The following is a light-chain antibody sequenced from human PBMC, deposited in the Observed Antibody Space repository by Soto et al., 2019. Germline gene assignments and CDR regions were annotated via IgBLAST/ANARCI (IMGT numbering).Light chain of an antibody. Sequence: SSELTQPPSMSVSPEQTARITCSGDALPKHFAYWYQQKPAQAPLLVIYKDTERPSGIPERFSGSNSGTTVTLTISGVQAEDEADYYCLSPDISGTSWVFGGGTQLTVL. V-gene: IGLV3-25*02. CDR2: KDT. CDR3: LSPDISGTSWV. CDR1: ALPKHF. J-gene: IGLJ3*02.